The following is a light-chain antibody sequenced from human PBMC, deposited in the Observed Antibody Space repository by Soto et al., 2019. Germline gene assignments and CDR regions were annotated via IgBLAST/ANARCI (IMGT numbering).Light chain of an antibody. CDR2: GAS. V-gene: IGKV3-20*01. CDR1: QSVRDNW. CDR3: QQYRSSPYT. J-gene: IGKJ2*01. Sequence: ELVLTQSPGTLSLSPGERATLSCRASQSVRDNWLAWYQQKPGQAPRLLIYGASNRPDGIPDKFSGSGSGTDFTLTISRLEPEDVAVYYCQQYRSSPYTFGQGTKLEIK.